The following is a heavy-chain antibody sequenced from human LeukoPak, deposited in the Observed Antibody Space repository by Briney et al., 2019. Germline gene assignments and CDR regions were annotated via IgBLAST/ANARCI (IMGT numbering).Heavy chain of an antibody. CDR2: ISRGGSPI. Sequence: GGSLRLSCAASGFTFSSYEMNWVRQAPGKGLEWVSSISRGGSPIYYADSVKGRFTTSRDNAKNSLYLQMNSLRAEDTAVYYCARSSGNYGYVFDYWGQGTLVTVSS. CDR3: ARSSGNYGYVFDY. V-gene: IGHV3-48*03. J-gene: IGHJ4*02. D-gene: IGHD1-26*01. CDR1: GFTFSSYE.